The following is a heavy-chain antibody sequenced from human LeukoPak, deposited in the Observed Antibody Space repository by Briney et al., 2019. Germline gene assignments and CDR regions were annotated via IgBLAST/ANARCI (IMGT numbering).Heavy chain of an antibody. D-gene: IGHD3-10*01. V-gene: IGHV4-59*01. Sequence: SETLSLTCTVSGDSSSTYYWNWIRQPPGKGLEWIGYIYYSGSTNYNPSLKSRVTISVDTSKNQFSLKLSSVTAADTAVYYCARGGSGPYYYYYMDVWGKGTTVTISS. CDR1: GDSSSTYY. CDR2: IYYSGST. CDR3: ARGGSGPYYYYYMDV. J-gene: IGHJ6*03.